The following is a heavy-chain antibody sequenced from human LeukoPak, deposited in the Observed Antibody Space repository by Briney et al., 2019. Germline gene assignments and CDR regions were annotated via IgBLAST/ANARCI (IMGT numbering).Heavy chain of an antibody. V-gene: IGHV3-30-3*01. D-gene: IGHD2-15*01. Sequence: PGRSLRLSCVASGSTFSTYAMLWVRQTPGKGLEWVALISYDGSNKYFADSVRGRFTISRDNGKNSLLLQMNSLRAEDTALYYCARGYSRAAFDIWGQGTVVAVSS. CDR3: ARGYSRAAFDI. CDR1: GSTFSTYA. CDR2: ISYDGSNK. J-gene: IGHJ3*02.